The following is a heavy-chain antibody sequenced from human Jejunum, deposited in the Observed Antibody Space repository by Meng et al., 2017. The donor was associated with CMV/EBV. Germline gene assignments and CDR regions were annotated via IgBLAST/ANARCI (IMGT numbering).Heavy chain of an antibody. D-gene: IGHD3-10*01. J-gene: IGHJ5*02. V-gene: IGHV4-39*07. Sequence: SGASISSSSYYWGWIRQPPGKGLEWIGTISHSGSTFYNTSLKGRVTLSLDASKNQFSLKLNSVTAADTAMYYCTRASGERAYFGPWGHGTPVTVSS. CDR1: GASISSSSYY. CDR2: ISHSGST. CDR3: TRASGERAYFGP.